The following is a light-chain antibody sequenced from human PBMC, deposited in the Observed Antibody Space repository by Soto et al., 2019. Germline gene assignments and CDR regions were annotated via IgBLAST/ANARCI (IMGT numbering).Light chain of an antibody. CDR1: SSDVGNYNF. V-gene: IGLV2-14*03. CDR2: EVT. CDR3: SSYTVDVAPYV. J-gene: IGLJ1*01. Sequence: QSALTQPRSVSGSPGQSATISCTGTSSDVGNYNFVSWYQQHPGKAPKLMIYEVTNRPSGVSSRFSCSKSGNTASLTISGLQADDEADYYCSSYTVDVAPYVFGTGTKLTVL.